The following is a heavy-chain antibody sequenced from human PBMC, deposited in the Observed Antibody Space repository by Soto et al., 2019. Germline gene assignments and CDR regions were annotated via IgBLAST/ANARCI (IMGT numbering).Heavy chain of an antibody. CDR1: GFTFTNYA. CDR3: AKTIRGGYSSSWSYFDY. CDR2: ISGGGSIT. J-gene: IGHJ4*02. V-gene: IGHV3-23*01. Sequence: EVQLLESGGDLVQPGGSLRLSCAASGFTFTNYAMTWVRQAPGKGLEWVSTISGGGSITYYADSLKGRFTISRDNSKNTLYLQINSLRAEDTAVYYCAKTIRGGYSSSWSYFDYWGQGTLVTVSS. D-gene: IGHD6-13*01.